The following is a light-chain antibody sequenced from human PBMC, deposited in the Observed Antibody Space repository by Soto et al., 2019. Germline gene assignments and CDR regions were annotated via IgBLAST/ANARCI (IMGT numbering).Light chain of an antibody. V-gene: IGKV1D-8*03. J-gene: IGKJ1*01. Sequence: VIWMTQSPSLLSASTGDRATLSCRTSQGISSYLAWYQQKPGKAPELLIYAASNMQSGIPARFSGSGSGTDFTLTITSLQSEDFAIYYCQQYCNFPSTFGRGTKVEIK. CDR2: AAS. CDR3: QQYCNFPST. CDR1: QGISSY.